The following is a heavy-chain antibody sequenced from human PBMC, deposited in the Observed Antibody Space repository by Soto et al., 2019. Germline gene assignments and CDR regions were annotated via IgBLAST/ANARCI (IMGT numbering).Heavy chain of an antibody. J-gene: IGHJ4*02. D-gene: IGHD2-2*03. CDR1: GYSFTSYW. Sequence: EVQLVRSGAEVKKPGESLKISCKGSGYSFTSYWIGWVRQMPGKGLEWMGVIYPGDFDTIYSPSFQGQVIISPDNSISNAYRQWSSLKASDTAMYYCARHGGYCSSTKCYGGGDYWGQGTPVTVSS. CDR3: ARHGGYCSSTKCYGGGDY. V-gene: IGHV5-51*01. CDR2: IYPGDFDT.